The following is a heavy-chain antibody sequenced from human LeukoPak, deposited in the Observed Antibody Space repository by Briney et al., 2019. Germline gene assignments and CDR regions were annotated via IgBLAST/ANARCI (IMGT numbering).Heavy chain of an antibody. Sequence: SETLSLTCVVYGETFSGFSWTWIRQPPGKGLEWIGDINHTGSTHYNPSLKSRVTISVDTSKNQFSLKLSSVTAADTAVYYCARGPSGYHSTGGQGTLVTVSS. J-gene: IGHJ4*02. V-gene: IGHV4-34*01. D-gene: IGHD5-12*01. CDR1: GETFSGFS. CDR2: INHTGST. CDR3: ARGPSGYHST.